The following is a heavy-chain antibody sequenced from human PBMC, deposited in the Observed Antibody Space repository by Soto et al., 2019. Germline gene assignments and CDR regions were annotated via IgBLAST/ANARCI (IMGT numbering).Heavy chain of an antibody. CDR1: GYSFTSYW. D-gene: IGHD6-6*01. V-gene: IGHV5-51*01. J-gene: IGHJ6*02. CDR2: IYPGDSDT. CDR3: ARTVEPIAARPDPYYYYYYGMDV. Sequence: GESLKISCKGSGYSFTSYWIGWVRQMPGKGLEWMGIIYPGDSDTRYSPSFQGQVTISADKSISTAYLQWSSLKASDTAMYYCARTVEPIAARPDPYYYYYYGMDVWGQGTTVTVSS.